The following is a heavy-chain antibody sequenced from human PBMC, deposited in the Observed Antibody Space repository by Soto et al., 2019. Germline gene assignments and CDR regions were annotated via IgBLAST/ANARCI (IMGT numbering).Heavy chain of an antibody. D-gene: IGHD1-26*01. CDR3: ASSLTPWVLKPPYY. Sequence: EVQLLESEGGLVQPGGSPRLSCTASGLNFNDTAMTWVRQAPGKGLEWVSGISSRADAKYDAASVRGRFTTFRDNPRSTVSLQMNSLIVDDTAVYYCASSLTPWVLKPPYYWGLGTLVTVSS. CDR1: GLNFNDTA. CDR2: ISSRADAK. J-gene: IGHJ4*02. V-gene: IGHV3-23*01.